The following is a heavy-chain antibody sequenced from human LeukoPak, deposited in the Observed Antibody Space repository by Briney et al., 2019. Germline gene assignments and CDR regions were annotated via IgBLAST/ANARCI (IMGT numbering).Heavy chain of an antibody. CDR3: ARRGTPYYYYYMDV. J-gene: IGHJ6*03. D-gene: IGHD3-16*01. V-gene: IGHV4-59*08. CDR1: GGSINTYC. CDR2: IYSSGTT. Sequence: SETLSLTCTVSGGSINTYCWSWIRQPPGKGLEFIGYIYSSGTTDYNPSLKSRVVISIDTSGSQFSLKMTSVTAADTAVYYCARRGTPYYYYYMDVWGKGTTVTVSS.